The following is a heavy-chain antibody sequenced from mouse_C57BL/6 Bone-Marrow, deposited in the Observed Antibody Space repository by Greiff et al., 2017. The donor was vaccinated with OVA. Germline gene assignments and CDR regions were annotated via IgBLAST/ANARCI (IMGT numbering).Heavy chain of an antibody. Sequence: VQLKQSGPGLAKPFPTLSLTCSFTGYSLTSDNWHWFRKFSGNKLEYIGYISYSGSTYYNPSLKSRISITRDTSKNQYYLQLNSVTTEDTATYYCARGDYRAMDYWGQGTSVTVSS. J-gene: IGHJ4*01. D-gene: IGHD2-4*01. CDR3: ARGDYRAMDY. CDR1: GYSLTSDN. CDR2: ISYSGST. V-gene: IGHV3-8*01.